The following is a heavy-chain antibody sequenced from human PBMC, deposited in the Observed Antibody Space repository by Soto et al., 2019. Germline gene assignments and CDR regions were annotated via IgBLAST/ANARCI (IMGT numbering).Heavy chain of an antibody. D-gene: IGHD2-2*01. CDR1: GGTFISYA. CDR2: IIPISGTA. Sequence: QVQLVQSGAEVKKPGSSVKVSCKASGGTFISYAISWVRQAPGQGLEWMGGIIPISGTANYAQKFQGRVTIIADESTSTAYMELSSLRSEDTAVYYCARSQGSSTSLEIYYYYYYGMDVWGQGTTVTVSS. V-gene: IGHV1-69*01. CDR3: ARSQGSSTSLEIYYYYYYGMDV. J-gene: IGHJ6*02.